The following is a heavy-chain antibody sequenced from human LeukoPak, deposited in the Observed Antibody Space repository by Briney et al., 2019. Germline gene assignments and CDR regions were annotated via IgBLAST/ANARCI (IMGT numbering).Heavy chain of an antibody. CDR3: ARAIYSSGALRFDY. D-gene: IGHD6-19*01. CDR2: INAGDGNT. CDR1: GYTFTSYA. J-gene: IGHJ4*02. Sequence: ASVKVSCKASGYTFTSYAMHWVRQAPGQRLEWMGWINAGDGNTKYSQKFQGRVTITRDTSASTAYMELSSLRSEDTAVYYCARAIYSSGALRFDYWGQGTLVTVSS. V-gene: IGHV1-3*01.